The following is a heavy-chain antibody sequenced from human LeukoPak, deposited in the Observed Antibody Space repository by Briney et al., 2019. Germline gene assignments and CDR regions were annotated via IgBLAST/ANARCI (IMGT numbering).Heavy chain of an antibody. J-gene: IGHJ4*02. V-gene: IGHV1-8*01. CDR2: MNPNSGNT. CDR1: GYTFTSYD. D-gene: IGHD6-6*01. Sequence: ASVKVSCKASGYTFTSYDINWVRQATGQGLEWMGWMNPNSGNTGYAQKFQGRVTMTRNTSISTAYMELSSLRSEDTAVHYCARGRLIAARWVDWGQGTLVTVSS. CDR3: ARGRLIAARWVD.